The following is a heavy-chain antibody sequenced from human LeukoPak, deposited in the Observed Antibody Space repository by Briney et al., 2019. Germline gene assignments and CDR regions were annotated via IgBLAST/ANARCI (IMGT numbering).Heavy chain of an antibody. Sequence: SETLSLTCTVSGGSISSYYWSWIRQPPGKGLEWIGYIYYSGSTNYNPSLKSRVTISVDTSKNQFSLKLSSVTAADTAVYYCARDRGEYYDFWSGYPHDAFDIWGQGTMVTVSS. CDR1: GGSISSYY. D-gene: IGHD3-3*01. J-gene: IGHJ3*02. CDR3: ARDRGEYYDFWSGYPHDAFDI. V-gene: IGHV4-59*01. CDR2: IYYSGST.